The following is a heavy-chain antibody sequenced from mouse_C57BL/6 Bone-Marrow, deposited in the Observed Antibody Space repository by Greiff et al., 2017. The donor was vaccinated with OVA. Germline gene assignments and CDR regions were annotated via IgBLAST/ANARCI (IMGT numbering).Heavy chain of an antibody. Sequence: QVQLKQPGAELVRPGTSVKLSCKASGYTFTSYWMHWVKQRPGQGLEWIGVIDPSDSYTNYNQKFKGKATLTVDTSSSTAYMQLSSLTSEDSAVYYGARRGYYGSRFLFDYWGQGTTLTVSS. CDR3: ARRGYYGSRFLFDY. D-gene: IGHD1-1*01. CDR1: GYTFTSYW. CDR2: IDPSDSYT. V-gene: IGHV1-59*01. J-gene: IGHJ2*01.